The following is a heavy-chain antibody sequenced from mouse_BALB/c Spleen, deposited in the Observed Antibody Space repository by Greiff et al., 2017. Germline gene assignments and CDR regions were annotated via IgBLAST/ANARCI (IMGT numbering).Heavy chain of an antibody. J-gene: IGHJ1*01. Sequence: VQLQQSGPELVKPGASVKMSCKASGYTFTSYVMHWVKQKPGQGLEWIGYINPYNDGTKYNEKFKGKATLTSVKSSSTAYMELSSLTSEDSAVYYCARSPITTVGNWYFDVGGAGTTVTVSS. D-gene: IGHD1-1*01. CDR2: INPYNDGT. V-gene: IGHV1-14*01. CDR1: GYTFTSYV. CDR3: ARSPITTVGNWYFDV.